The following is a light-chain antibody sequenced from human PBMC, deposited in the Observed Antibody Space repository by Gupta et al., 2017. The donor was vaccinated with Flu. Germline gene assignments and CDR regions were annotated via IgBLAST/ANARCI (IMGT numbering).Light chain of an antibody. V-gene: IGLV2-14*01. CDR1: SSEIGAYNY. J-gene: IGLJ2*01. CDR2: EVN. Sequence: QSITISWTGTSSEIGAYNYVAWYQQHPGNAPKLMIFEVNNRPSGVSDRFSGSKSGNTASLTISGLQAEDESHYYCSSYSGSSTLFGGGTKLTVL. CDR3: SSYSGSSTL.